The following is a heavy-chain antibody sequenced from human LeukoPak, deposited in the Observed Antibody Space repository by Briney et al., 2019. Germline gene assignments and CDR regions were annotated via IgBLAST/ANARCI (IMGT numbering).Heavy chain of an antibody. V-gene: IGHV3-64D*09. CDR3: VKDLSSRVVVVAAPFDY. CDR2: ISSNGGST. Sequence: GGSLRLSCSASGFTFSSYAMHWVRQAPGKGLEYVSAISSNGGSTYYADSVKGRFTISRDNSKNTLYLQMGSLRAEDTAVYYCVKDLSSRVVVVAAPFDYWGQGTLVTVSS. CDR1: GFTFSSYA. J-gene: IGHJ4*02. D-gene: IGHD2-15*01.